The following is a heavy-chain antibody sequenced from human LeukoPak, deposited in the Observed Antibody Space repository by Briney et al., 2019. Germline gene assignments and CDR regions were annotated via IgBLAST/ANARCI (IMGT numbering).Heavy chain of an antibody. CDR1: GGSFSGYY. J-gene: IGHJ6*03. Sequence: PSETLSLTCAVYGGSFSGYYWSWIRQPPGKGPEWIGEINHSGSTNYNPSLKSRITISVDTSKNQFSLKLSSVTAADTAVYYCARDGDCSSTSCRTDYYYYMDVWGKGTTVTISS. CDR2: INHSGST. V-gene: IGHV4-34*01. D-gene: IGHD2-2*01. CDR3: ARDGDCSSTSCRTDYYYYMDV.